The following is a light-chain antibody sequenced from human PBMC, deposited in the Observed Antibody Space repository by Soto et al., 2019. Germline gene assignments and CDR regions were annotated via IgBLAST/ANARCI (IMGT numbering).Light chain of an antibody. CDR2: GAS. CDR1: QTVSTNY. CDR3: QQYGSSPVT. Sequence: EIVLTQSPGTLSLSPGERATLSCRASQTVSTNYLAWYQQRPGQAPRLLIYGASSRATGVPDRFSGSGSGTDFILTITRLEPEDFAVYYCQQYGSSPVTFGQGTKVEIK. J-gene: IGKJ1*01. V-gene: IGKV3-20*01.